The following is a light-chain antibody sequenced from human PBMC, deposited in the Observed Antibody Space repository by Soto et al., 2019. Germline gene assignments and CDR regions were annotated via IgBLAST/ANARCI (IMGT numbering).Light chain of an antibody. Sequence: QSALTQPASVSGSPGQSITISCSGTSSDVGGYKYVSWYQQHPGKAPKLMIYEVTNRPSGVSNRFSGSKSGNTASLTISGLQAEDEADYYCSSYTSYSTWVFGGGTMLTVL. V-gene: IGLV2-14*01. CDR3: SSYTSYSTWV. J-gene: IGLJ3*02. CDR2: EVT. CDR1: SSDVGGYKY.